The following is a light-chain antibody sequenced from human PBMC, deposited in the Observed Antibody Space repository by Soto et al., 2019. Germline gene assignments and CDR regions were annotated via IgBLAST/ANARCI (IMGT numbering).Light chain of an antibody. CDR2: DAS. J-gene: IGKJ4*01. V-gene: IGKV3-11*01. CDR1: QSVGNS. Sequence: DIVLPQSPATLSLSPGERASPSCRASQSVGNSLAWYQQKLGQPPRLLIYDASTRATGVPARFSGSGSGTDFTLTISSLEPEDFAVYYCQQRTSWPLLTFGGGTKVEIK. CDR3: QQRTSWPLLT.